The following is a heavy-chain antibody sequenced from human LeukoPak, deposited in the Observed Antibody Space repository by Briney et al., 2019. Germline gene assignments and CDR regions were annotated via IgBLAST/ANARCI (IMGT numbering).Heavy chain of an antibody. D-gene: IGHD1-26*01. J-gene: IGHJ4*02. CDR1: GFTFSSYA. CDR3: ARDRFSGSYPLDY. V-gene: IGHV3-23*01. Sequence: PGGSLRLSCAASGFTFSSYAMSWVRQAPGKGLEWVSAISGSGGSTYYADSVKGRFTISRDNAKNSLYLQMNSLRAEDTAVYFCARDRFSGSYPLDYWSQGTLVTVSS. CDR2: ISGSGGST.